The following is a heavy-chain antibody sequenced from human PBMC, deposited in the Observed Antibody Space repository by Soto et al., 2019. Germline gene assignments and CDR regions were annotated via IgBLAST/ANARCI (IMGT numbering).Heavy chain of an antibody. J-gene: IGHJ5*02. V-gene: IGHV4-30-2*01. D-gene: IGHD1-26*01. Sequence: SETLSLTCTVSSGSISVTDVFWSWIRQPPGKGLEWIGYIYHSGSTYYNPSLKSRVTISVDRSKNQFSLKLSSVTAADTAVYYCARESGGRSILFDPWGQGTLVTVSS. CDR1: SGSISVTDVF. CDR3: ARESGGRSILFDP. CDR2: IYHSGST.